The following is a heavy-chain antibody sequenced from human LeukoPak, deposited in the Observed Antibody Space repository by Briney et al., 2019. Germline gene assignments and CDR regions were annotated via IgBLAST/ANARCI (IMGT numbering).Heavy chain of an antibody. D-gene: IGHD5-18*01. Sequence: GGSLRLSCAASGFTFSSHGMHWVRQAPGKGLEWVAVISYDGSNKYYADSVKGRFTISRDNSKNTLYLQMNSLRAEDTAVYYCASLSRNTAMAHYYYYYGMDVWGQGTTVTVSS. CDR2: ISYDGSNK. CDR3: ASLSRNTAMAHYYYYYGMDV. CDR1: GFTFSSHG. J-gene: IGHJ6*02. V-gene: IGHV3-30*03.